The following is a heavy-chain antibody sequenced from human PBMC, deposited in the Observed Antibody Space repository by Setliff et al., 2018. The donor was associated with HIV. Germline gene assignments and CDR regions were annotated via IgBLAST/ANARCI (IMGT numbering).Heavy chain of an antibody. Sequence: GGSLSLSCAASGFTFSSYWMSWVRQAPGKWLEWVANIKEDGSEKYHVDSVKGRFTISRDNSKNSLYLQMNSLRAEDTAVYYCVRDGPPRGAFDVWGQGTLVTVSS. D-gene: IGHD3-10*01. J-gene: IGHJ3*01. CDR1: GFTFSSYW. CDR3: VRDGPPRGAFDV. V-gene: IGHV3-7*03. CDR2: IKEDGSEK.